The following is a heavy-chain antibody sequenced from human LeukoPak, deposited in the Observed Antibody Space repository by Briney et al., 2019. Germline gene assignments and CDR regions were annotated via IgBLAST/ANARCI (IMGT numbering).Heavy chain of an antibody. J-gene: IGHJ4*02. CDR2: VHYSGST. Sequence: SGTLSLTCSVSGVSIFSYYWNWIRQPPGKGLEWIGYVHYSGSTNYNPSLKSRVTISVDTSKSQFSLKLSSATAADTAVYYCATGRSIRYFDYWGQGTLLTVSS. V-gene: IGHV4-59*08. CDR3: ATGRSIRYFDY. CDR1: GVSIFSYY. D-gene: IGHD3-9*01.